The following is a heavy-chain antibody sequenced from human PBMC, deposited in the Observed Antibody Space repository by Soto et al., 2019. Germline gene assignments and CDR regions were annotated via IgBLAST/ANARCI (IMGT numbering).Heavy chain of an antibody. V-gene: IGHV3-30-3*01. Sequence: QEHLVESGGGVVQPGKSLRLSCTASGFSLTSFTVHWVRQAPGKGLEWVTLISYDGSKKDYIDSVKVRFTISRDNIKNAENMENQHLKRLDADVYLFVCGRHLALTRSEFDSRLNGWGQGIKVTVSS. J-gene: IGHJ6*02. CDR2: ISYDGSKK. CDR3: VCGRHLALTRSEFDSRLNG. D-gene: IGHD3-3*01. CDR1: GFSLTSFT.